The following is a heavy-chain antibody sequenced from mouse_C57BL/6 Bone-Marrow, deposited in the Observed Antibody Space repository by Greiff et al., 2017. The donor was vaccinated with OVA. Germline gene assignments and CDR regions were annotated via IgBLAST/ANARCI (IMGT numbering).Heavy chain of an antibody. CDR2: IDPSDSET. Sequence: QVQLKQPGAELVRPGSSVKLSCKASGYTFTSYWMHWVKQRPIQGLEWIGNIDPSDSETHYNQKFKDKATLTVDKSSSTAYMQLSSLTSEDSAVYYCARGDLYGNYFDYWGQGTTLTVSS. J-gene: IGHJ2*01. CDR3: ARGDLYGNYFDY. D-gene: IGHD1-1*02. V-gene: IGHV1-52*01. CDR1: GYTFTSYW.